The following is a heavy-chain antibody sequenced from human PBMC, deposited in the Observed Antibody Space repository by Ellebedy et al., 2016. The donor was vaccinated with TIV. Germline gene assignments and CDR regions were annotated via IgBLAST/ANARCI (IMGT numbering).Heavy chain of an antibody. CDR1: GFSFNNGW. CDR2: IKSDTEGGTT. V-gene: IGHV3-15*01. Sequence: GESLKISCASSGFSFNNGWMNWVRQTPGKGLEWVGSIKSDTEGGTTDYAAPVKGRFTISRDDLKNILYLQMNNLTIEDTGVYYCSTYTVGDDSWGQGTLVTVSS. D-gene: IGHD5-12*01. CDR3: STYTVGDDS. J-gene: IGHJ4*02.